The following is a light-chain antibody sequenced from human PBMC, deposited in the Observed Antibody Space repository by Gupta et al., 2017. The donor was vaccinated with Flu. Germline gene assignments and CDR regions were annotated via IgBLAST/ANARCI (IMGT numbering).Light chain of an antibody. J-gene: IGKJ3*01. V-gene: IGKV2-30*01. CDR2: KFS. CDR1: QSLVYTDGNTF. CDR3: MQGNTRGPGVFT. Sequence: RSSQSLVYTDGNTFLIWFQQRPGQSPRRLIYKFSNRDSGVPDRFSGSGSCTEFTLKISRVEAADVGVYYCMQGNTRGPGVFTFGPGTKVDIK.